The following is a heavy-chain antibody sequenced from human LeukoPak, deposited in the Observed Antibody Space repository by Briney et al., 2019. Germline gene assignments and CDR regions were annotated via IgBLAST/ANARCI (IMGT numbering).Heavy chain of an antibody. CDR1: GFTFSSFT. J-gene: IGHJ4*02. Sequence: GGSLRLSCAASGFTFSSFTMNWVRQAPGKGLEWVSSISSTSTYIHYADSVKGRFTISRDNAKNSLYLQMNSLRAEDTAVYYCARTGRLFDYWGQGTLVTVSS. CDR2: ISSTSTYI. V-gene: IGHV3-21*01. D-gene: IGHD6-25*01. CDR3: ARTGRLFDY.